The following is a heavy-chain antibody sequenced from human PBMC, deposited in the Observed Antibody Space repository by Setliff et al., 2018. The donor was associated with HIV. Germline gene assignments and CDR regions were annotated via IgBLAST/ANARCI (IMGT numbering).Heavy chain of an antibody. V-gene: IGHV4-59*08. CDR3: ARVGPESLPYTWDDEADTFDI. CDR1: GASIRGHY. D-gene: IGHD1-1*01. J-gene: IGHJ3*02. Sequence: SETLSLTCSVSGASIRGHYWSWIRQSPGKGLEWIGNIYYSGNTNYNPSFKSRVTISVDTSKNQFSLRVNSVTAADTAVYYCARVGPESLPYTWDDEADTFDIWGQGTMVTVSS. CDR2: IYYSGNT.